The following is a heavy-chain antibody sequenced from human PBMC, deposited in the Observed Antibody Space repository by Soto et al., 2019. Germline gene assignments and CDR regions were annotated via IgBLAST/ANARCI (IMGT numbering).Heavy chain of an antibody. CDR3: ASLGNFDY. CDR2: IYHSGST. CDR1: GGSISSSNG. V-gene: IGHV4-4*02. J-gene: IGHJ4*02. D-gene: IGHD1-26*01. Sequence: ATLALISAVSGGSISSSNGWSWFRQPPGKGLEWIGEIYHSGSTNYNPSLKSRVTISVDNSKNQFSLKLSSVTAADTRVYYCASLGNFDYWGQGTLLTVSS.